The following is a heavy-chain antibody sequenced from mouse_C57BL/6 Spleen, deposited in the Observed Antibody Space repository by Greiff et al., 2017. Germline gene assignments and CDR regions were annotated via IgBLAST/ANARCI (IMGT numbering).Heavy chain of an antibody. D-gene: IGHD2-2*01. V-gene: IGHV5-6*01. CDR2: ISSGGSYT. J-gene: IGHJ2*01. CDR1: GFTFSSYG. CDR3: ARAVGLPCYFDY. Sequence: EVQVVESGGDLVKPGGSLKLSCAASGFTFSSYGMSWVRQTPDKRLEWVATISSGGSYTYYPDSVKGRFTISRDNAKNTLYLQMSSLKSEDTAMYYCARAVGLPCYFDYGAQGTTLPVSS.